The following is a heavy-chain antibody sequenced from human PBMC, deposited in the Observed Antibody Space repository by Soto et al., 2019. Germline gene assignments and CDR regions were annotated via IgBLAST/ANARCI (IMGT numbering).Heavy chain of an antibody. CDR2: IYWDDDK. V-gene: IGHV2-5*02. Sequence: QITLKESGPSLVKPTQTLTLTCTFSGFSLDTSKVAVGWIRQPPGKALEWLALIYWDDDKRFNPSLKNRLTITKDTSKNQVVLTMTNVDPVDTATYYCAHRTLLWFGELSSYYFDSWGQGPLVTVSS. J-gene: IGHJ4*02. CDR1: GFSLDTSKVA. D-gene: IGHD3-10*01. CDR3: AHRTLLWFGELSSYYFDS.